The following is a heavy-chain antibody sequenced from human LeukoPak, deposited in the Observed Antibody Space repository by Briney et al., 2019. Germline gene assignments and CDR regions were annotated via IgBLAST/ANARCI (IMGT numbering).Heavy chain of an antibody. CDR1: GFTFSSYG. D-gene: IGHD5-12*01. V-gene: IGHV3-30*03. CDR3: ARAYSGYESDAFDI. CDR2: ISYDGSNK. Sequence: GRSLRLSCAASGFTFSSYGMHWVRQAPGKGLEWVAVISYDGSNKYYADSVKGRFTISRDNSKNTLYLQMNSLRAEDTAVYYCARAYSGYESDAFDIWGQGTMVTVSS. J-gene: IGHJ3*02.